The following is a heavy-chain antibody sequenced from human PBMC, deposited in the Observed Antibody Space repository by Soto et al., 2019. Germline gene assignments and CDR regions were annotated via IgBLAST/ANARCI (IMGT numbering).Heavy chain of an antibody. J-gene: IGHJ6*02. CDR3: ARHPRYCSSTSCYPTGDHYYYGMDV. V-gene: IGHV5-51*01. D-gene: IGHD2-2*01. CDR2: IYPGDSDT. CDR1: GYSFTSYW. Sequence: EVQLVQSGAEVKKPGESLKISCKGSGYSFTSYWIGWVRQMPGKGLEWMGIIYPGDSDTRYSPSFQGQVTISADKSISTAYLQWSSLKASDTAMYYCARHPRYCSSTSCYPTGDHYYYGMDVWGQGTTVTVSS.